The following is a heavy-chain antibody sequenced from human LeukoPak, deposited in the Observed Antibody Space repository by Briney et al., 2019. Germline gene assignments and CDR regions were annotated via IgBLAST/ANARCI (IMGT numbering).Heavy chain of an antibody. Sequence: ASVKVSCKASGYTFTGYYIHWVRQAPGQGLEWMGWMNPNSGGTDYAQKFQGRVTMTRDTSISTAHMELSRLRSDDAALYYCTRAPSSGPFDYWGQGTLVTVSS. CDR3: TRAPSSGPFDY. V-gene: IGHV1-2*02. CDR1: GYTFTGYY. D-gene: IGHD3-22*01. J-gene: IGHJ4*02. CDR2: MNPNSGGT.